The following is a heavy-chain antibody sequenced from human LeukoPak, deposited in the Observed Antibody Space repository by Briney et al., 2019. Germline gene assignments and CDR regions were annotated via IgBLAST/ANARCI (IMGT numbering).Heavy chain of an antibody. CDR3: ARDWYSSGWYDY. CDR2: IYYSGST. D-gene: IGHD6-19*01. Sequence: SETLSLTCTVSGGSISSYYWSWIRQPPGKGLEWIGYIYYSGSTNYNPSLKSRLTISVDTSKNQFSLKLSSVTAAETAVYYCARDWYSSGWYDYWGQGTLVTVSS. CDR1: GGSISSYY. J-gene: IGHJ4*02. V-gene: IGHV4-59*01.